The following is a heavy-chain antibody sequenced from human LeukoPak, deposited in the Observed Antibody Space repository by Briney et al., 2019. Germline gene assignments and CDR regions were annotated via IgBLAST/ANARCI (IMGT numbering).Heavy chain of an antibody. CDR2: IIPIFGTA. CDR1: GGTFSSYA. V-gene: IGHV1-69*05. D-gene: IGHD6-19*01. CDR3: ARAGYSSGWYGFDY. J-gene: IGHJ4*02. Sequence: ASVKVSRKASGGTFSSYAISWVRQAPGQGLEWMGGIIPIFGTANYAQKFQGRVTITTDESTSTAYMELSSLGSEDTAVYYCARAGYSSGWYGFDYWGQGTLVTVSS.